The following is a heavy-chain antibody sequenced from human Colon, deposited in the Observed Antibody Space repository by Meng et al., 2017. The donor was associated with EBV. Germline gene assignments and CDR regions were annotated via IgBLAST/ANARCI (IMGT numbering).Heavy chain of an antibody. CDR3: VPSP. CDR1: GFTFISHT. Sequence: EVRVCEAGGGCVPSGGSLRLSCAGSGFTFISHTMSWVRQAPGKGLEWVSGISGGGDNIYYADSVKGRFTISRDNSKNTVDLQMNSLRAEDTAVYYCVPSPGGQGTLVTVSS. V-gene: IGHV3-23*01. D-gene: IGHD1-14*01. CDR2: ISGGGDNI. J-gene: IGHJ4*02.